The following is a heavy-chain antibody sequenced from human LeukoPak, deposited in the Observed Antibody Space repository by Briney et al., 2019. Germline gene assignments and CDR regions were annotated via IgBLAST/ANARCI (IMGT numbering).Heavy chain of an antibody. CDR3: ARLYGSGSSLYFDY. CDR2: IRSTANGYAT. D-gene: IGHD3-10*01. CDR1: GFTFSGSA. Sequence: GGSLRLSCAASGFTFSGSALHWVRQASGKGLEWVGRIRSTANGYATAYAASVKGRFTISRDDSKNTAYLQMDSLKTEDTAVYYCARLYGSGSSLYFDYWGQGTLVTVSS. V-gene: IGHV3-73*01. J-gene: IGHJ4*02.